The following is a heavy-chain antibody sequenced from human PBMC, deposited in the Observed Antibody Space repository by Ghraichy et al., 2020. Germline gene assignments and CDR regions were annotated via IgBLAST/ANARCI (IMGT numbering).Heavy chain of an antibody. CDR1: GYSISSGYY. V-gene: IGHV4-38-2*01. CDR3: ARVTRITMIVVVSWFDP. CDR2: IYHSGST. D-gene: IGHD3-22*01. J-gene: IGHJ5*02. Sequence: ESLNISCAVSGYSISSGYYWGWIRQPPGKGLEWIGSIYHSGSTYYNPSLKSRVTISVDTSKNQFSLKLSSVTAADTAVYYCARVTRITMIVVVSWFDPWGQGTLVTVSS.